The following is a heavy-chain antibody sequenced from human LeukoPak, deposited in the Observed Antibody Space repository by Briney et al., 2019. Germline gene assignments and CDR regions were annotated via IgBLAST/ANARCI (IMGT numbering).Heavy chain of an antibody. V-gene: IGHV3-48*03. J-gene: IGHJ4*02. D-gene: IGHD3-10*01. Sequence: PGGSLRLSCAASGSTFSSYEMNWVRQAPGKGLEWVSYISSSGSTIYYADSVKGRFTISRDNAKNSLYLQMNSLRAEDTAVYYCARDALRGSNFDYWGQGTLVTVSS. CDR1: GSTFSSYE. CDR2: ISSSGSTI. CDR3: ARDALRGSNFDY.